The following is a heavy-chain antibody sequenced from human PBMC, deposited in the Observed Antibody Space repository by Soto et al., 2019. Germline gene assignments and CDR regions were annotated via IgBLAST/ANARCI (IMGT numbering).Heavy chain of an antibody. CDR1: GGSFSGYY. J-gene: IGHJ6*02. CDR3: ARGSTMVRGVIYYYYYGMDV. Sequence: SETLSLTCAVYGGSFSGYYWSWIRQPPWKGLEWIGEINHSGSTNYNPSLKSRVTISVDTSKNQFSLKLSSVTAADTAVYYCARGSTMVRGVIYYYYYGMDVWGQGTTVTVSS. V-gene: IGHV4-34*01. CDR2: INHSGST. D-gene: IGHD3-10*01.